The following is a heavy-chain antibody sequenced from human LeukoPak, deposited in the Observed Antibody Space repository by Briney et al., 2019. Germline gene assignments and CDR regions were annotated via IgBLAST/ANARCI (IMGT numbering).Heavy chain of an antibody. CDR1: GFTFSSYG. Sequence: GGSLRLSCAASGFTFSSYGMSWVRQAPGKGLEWVSAISGSGGSTYYADSVKGRFTISRDNAKNSLYLQMNSLRAEDTAVYYCARDSSSLFYSSGSYYHPPTDYWGQGTLVTVSS. CDR3: ARDSSSLFYSSGSYYHPPTDY. J-gene: IGHJ4*02. D-gene: IGHD3-10*01. V-gene: IGHV3-23*01. CDR2: ISGSGGST.